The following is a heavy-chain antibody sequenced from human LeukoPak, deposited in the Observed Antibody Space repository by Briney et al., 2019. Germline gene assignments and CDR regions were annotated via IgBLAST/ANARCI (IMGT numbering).Heavy chain of an antibody. CDR3: ARGYYDSRGYSNTFDI. CDR1: GASISSSY. J-gene: IGHJ3*02. Sequence: SETLSLTCAVSGASISSSYWSWVRQPPGKGLEWVGYINYSGNTKYNPSLESRVTISVDASNNQFSLRLSSVTAADTAFYYCARGYYDSRGYSNTFDIWGQGTLVTVSS. CDR2: INYSGNT. V-gene: IGHV4-59*01. D-gene: IGHD3-22*01.